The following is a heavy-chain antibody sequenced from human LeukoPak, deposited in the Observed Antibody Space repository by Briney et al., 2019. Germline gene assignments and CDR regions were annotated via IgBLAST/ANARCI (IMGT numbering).Heavy chain of an antibody. CDR1: GGSISSSSYY. D-gene: IGHD2-21*02. J-gene: IGHJ4*02. CDR2: IYYSGST. V-gene: IGHV4-39*01. Sequence: PSETLSLTCTVSGGSISSSSYYWGWIRQPPGKGLEWIGSIYYSGSTYYNPSLKSRATISVDTSKNQFSLKLSSVTAADTAVYYCASLYCGGDCYPDYWGQGTLVTVSS. CDR3: ASLYCGGDCYPDY.